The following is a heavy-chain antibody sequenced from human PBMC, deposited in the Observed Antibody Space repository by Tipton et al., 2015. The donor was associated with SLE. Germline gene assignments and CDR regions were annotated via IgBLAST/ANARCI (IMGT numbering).Heavy chain of an antibody. CDR3: AKVVPSGWYGDGGAFDI. CDR2: ISWNSGSI. Sequence: SLRLSCAASGFTFDAYAMHWVRQAPGKGLEWVSGISWNSGSIGYADSVKGQFTISRDNAKNSLYLQMNSLRAEDTALYYCAKVVPSGWYGDGGAFDIWGQGTMVTVSS. J-gene: IGHJ3*02. V-gene: IGHV3-9*01. CDR1: GFTFDAYA. D-gene: IGHD6-19*01.